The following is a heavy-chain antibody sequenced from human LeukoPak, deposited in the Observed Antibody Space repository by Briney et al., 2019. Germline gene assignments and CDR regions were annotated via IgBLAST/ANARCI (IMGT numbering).Heavy chain of an antibody. CDR1: GYTFTGYY. CDR2: ISAYNGNT. V-gene: IGHV1-18*04. CDR3: ARDRGALWFGELLKDDY. Sequence: ASVKVSCKAAGYTFTGYYMHWVRQAPGQGLEWMGWISAYNGNTNYAQKLQGRVTMTTDTSTSTAYMELRSLRSDDTAVYYCARDRGALWFGELLKDDYWGQGTLVTVSS. D-gene: IGHD3-10*01. J-gene: IGHJ4*02.